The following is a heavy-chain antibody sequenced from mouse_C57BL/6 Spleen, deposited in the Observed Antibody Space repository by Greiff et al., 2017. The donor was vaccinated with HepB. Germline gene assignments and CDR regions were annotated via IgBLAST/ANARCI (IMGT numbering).Heavy chain of an antibody. CDR1: GYTFTTYP. CDR3: ARRNYDYDGWFAY. Sequence: VKLVESGAELVKPGASVKMSCKASGYTFTTYPIEWMKQNHGKSLEWIGNFHPYNDDTKYNEKFKGKATLTVEKSSSTVYLELSRLTSDDSAVYYCARRNYDYDGWFAYWGQGTLVTVSA. D-gene: IGHD2-4*01. V-gene: IGHV1-47*01. J-gene: IGHJ3*01. CDR2: FHPYNDDT.